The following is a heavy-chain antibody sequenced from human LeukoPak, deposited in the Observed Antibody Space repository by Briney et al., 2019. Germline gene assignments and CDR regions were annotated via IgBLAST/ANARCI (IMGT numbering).Heavy chain of an antibody. CDR3: ARGVSQVRGMWFDP. CDR1: SGSISSGDYY. Sequence: SETLSLTCTVSSGSISSGDYYWSWIRQPAGKGLEWIGRVRTSGTTDYNPSLKRRVTISLDTSKNQLSLQLTSVTAADTAVYYCARGVSQVRGMWFDPWGQGTLVTVSS. D-gene: IGHD3-10*01. V-gene: IGHV4-61*02. CDR2: VRTSGTT. J-gene: IGHJ5*02.